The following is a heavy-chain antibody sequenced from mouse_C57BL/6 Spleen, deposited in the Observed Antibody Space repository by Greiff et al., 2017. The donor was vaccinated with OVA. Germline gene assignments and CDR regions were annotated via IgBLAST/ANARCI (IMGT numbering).Heavy chain of an antibody. CDR1: GFTFSSYG. J-gene: IGHJ2*01. CDR3: ARHPPYGSSLYFDY. CDR2: ISSGGSYT. D-gene: IGHD1-1*01. V-gene: IGHV5-6*01. Sequence: EVQGVESGGDLVKPGGSLKLSCAASGFTFSSYGMSWVRQTPDKRLEWVATISSGGSYTYYPDSVKGRFTISSDNAKNTLYLQMSSLKSEDTAMYYCARHPPYGSSLYFDYWGQGTTLTVSS.